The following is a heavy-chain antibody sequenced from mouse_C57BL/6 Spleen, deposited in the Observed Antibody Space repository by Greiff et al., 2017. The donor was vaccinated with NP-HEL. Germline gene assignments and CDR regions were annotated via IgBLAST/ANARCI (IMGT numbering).Heavy chain of an antibody. CDR1: GYTFTSYW. J-gene: IGHJ4*01. CDR2: IDPNSGGT. Sequence: VQLQQPGAELVKPGASVKLSCKASGYTFTSYWMHWVKQRPGRGLEWIGRIDPNSGGTKYNEKFKSKATLTVDKPSSTAYMQLSSLTSEDSAVYYCARSPITTVVATGAMDYWGQGTSVTVSS. V-gene: IGHV1-72*01. CDR3: ARSPITTVVATGAMDY. D-gene: IGHD1-1*01.